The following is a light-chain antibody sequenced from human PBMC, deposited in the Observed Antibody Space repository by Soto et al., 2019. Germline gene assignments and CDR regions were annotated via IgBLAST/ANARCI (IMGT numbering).Light chain of an antibody. J-gene: IGKJ4*01. V-gene: IGKV1-33*01. CDR3: QQYEDLPLT. CDR1: QNIFNY. CDR2: DAS. Sequence: DVQLTQSPSTLPASVGDRVAITCQATQNIFNYLNWFQQRPGKAPQRLISDASHLEPGVPSRFSGQRSGTDFTLIINDLQPEDFATYFCQQYEDLPLTFGGGTRVEV.